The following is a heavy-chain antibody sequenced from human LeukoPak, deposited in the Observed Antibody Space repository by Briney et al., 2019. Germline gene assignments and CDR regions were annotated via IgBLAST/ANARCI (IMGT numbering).Heavy chain of an antibody. J-gene: IGHJ4*02. V-gene: IGHV1-2*02. CDR1: GYTFIDYY. Sequence: ASVKVSCKASGYTFIDYYVHWVRQAPGQGLEWMGWINPNSGGTNSAQKFQGRVTMTRDTSISTAYMELSRLTSDDTAVYYCAREPPRITVAGTPDYWGQGTLVTVSS. D-gene: IGHD6-19*01. CDR3: AREPPRITVAGTPDY. CDR2: INPNSGGT.